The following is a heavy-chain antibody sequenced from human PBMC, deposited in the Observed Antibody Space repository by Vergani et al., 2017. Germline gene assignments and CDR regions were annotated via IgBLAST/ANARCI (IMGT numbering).Heavy chain of an antibody. J-gene: IGHJ5*02. D-gene: IGHD3-10*01. CDR3: AKGGYYYGSGGESELANWFDP. CDR2: ISWNSGSI. CDR1: GFTFDDYA. V-gene: IGHV3-9*01. Sequence: EVQLVESGGGLVQPGRSLRLSCAASGFTFDDYAMHWVRQAPGKGLEWVSGISWNSGSIGYADSVKGRFTISRDNAKNSLYLQKNSLRAEDTALYYWAKGGYYYGSGGESELANWFDPWGQGTLVTVSS.